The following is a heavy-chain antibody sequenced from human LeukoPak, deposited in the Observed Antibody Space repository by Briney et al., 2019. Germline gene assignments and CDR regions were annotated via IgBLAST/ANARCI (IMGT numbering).Heavy chain of an antibody. CDR1: GFSNSNSS. CDR3: AATSIRMVQRIIYYGKDV. V-gene: IGHV1-58*01. D-gene: IGHD3-10*01. CDR2: IVVGTGKT. J-gene: IGHJ6*02. Sequence: SVKVSCKASGFSNSNSSVQWVRQARGQRPEWIGWIVVGTGKTNYAQRLQERVTITRDMSTGTVVMELSSLRSEDTAVYYCAATSIRMVQRIIYYGKDVWGQGTTVTVSS.